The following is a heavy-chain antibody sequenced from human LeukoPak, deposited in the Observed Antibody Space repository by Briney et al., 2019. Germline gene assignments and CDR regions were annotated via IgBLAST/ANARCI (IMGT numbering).Heavy chain of an antibody. CDR3: ARHVYSDDSSGYYIDY. Sequence: PGASLRLSCAVSGFTFRTYWMSWVRQAPGKGMEWVANIKEEGSEQYSVTSLKGRFTISRANVKNSLSLQMNSLRVEDSAVYYWARHVYSDDSSGYYIDYWGQGTLVTVPS. D-gene: IGHD3-22*01. V-gene: IGHV3-7*01. J-gene: IGHJ4*02. CDR2: IKEEGSEQ. CDR1: GFTFRTYW.